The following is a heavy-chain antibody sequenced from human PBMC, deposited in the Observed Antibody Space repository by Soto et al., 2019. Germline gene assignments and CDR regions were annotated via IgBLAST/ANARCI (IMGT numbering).Heavy chain of an antibody. D-gene: IGHD4-17*01. CDR3: ARDFLQRTTVPIAGWFDP. CDR1: GFTFSSYS. J-gene: IGHJ5*02. V-gene: IGHV3-33*01. Sequence: GGSLRLSCAASGFTFSSYSMHWVRQAPGKGLEWVAVIWYDGSNKYYADSVKGRFTISRDNSKNTLYLQMNSLRAEDTAVYYYARDFLQRTTVPIAGWFDPWGQGTLVTVSS. CDR2: IWYDGSNK.